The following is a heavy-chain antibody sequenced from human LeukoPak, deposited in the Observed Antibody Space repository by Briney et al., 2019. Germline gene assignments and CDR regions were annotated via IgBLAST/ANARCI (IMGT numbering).Heavy chain of an antibody. Sequence: GSPRLSCTTSGFTFGDYAMTWVRQAPGKGLEWVGFIRNKANGGTADYAASVKGRFTISRDDSKTIAYLLMNSLKTEDTAVYYCTRAYSTGWLGINDYWGQGALVTVSS. D-gene: IGHD6-19*01. J-gene: IGHJ4*02. CDR3: TRAYSTGWLGINDY. CDR1: GFTFGDYA. CDR2: IRNKANGGTA. V-gene: IGHV3-49*04.